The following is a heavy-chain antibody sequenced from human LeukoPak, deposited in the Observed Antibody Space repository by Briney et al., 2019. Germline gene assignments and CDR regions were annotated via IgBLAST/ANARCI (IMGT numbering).Heavy chain of an antibody. V-gene: IGHV4-59*01. Sequence: SETLSLTCTVSGGSISSYYWSWIRQPPGKGLEWIGYIFYSGSINYNPSLKSQVTISVDTSKNQFSLKLSSVTAADTAVYYCARVFSYPLRAPFDPWGQGTLVTVSS. CDR1: GGSISSYY. CDR3: ARVFSYPLRAPFDP. D-gene: IGHD3-3*01. J-gene: IGHJ5*02. CDR2: IFYSGSI.